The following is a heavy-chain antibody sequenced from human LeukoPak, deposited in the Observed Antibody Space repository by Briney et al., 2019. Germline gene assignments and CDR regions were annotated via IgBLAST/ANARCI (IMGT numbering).Heavy chain of an antibody. Sequence: PGGSLRLSCAASGFTFSSYGMHWVRQAPGKGLEWVAFIRYDGSNKYYADSVKGRFTISRDNSKNTLYLQMNSLRAEDTAVYYCAKDSVAAADPFDYWGQGTLVTVSS. CDR1: GFTFSSYG. J-gene: IGHJ4*02. CDR2: IRYDGSNK. CDR3: AKDSVAAADPFDY. D-gene: IGHD6-13*01. V-gene: IGHV3-30*02.